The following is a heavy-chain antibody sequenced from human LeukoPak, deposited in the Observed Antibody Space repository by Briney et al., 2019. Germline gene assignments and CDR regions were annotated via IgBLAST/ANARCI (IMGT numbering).Heavy chain of an antibody. J-gene: IGHJ4*02. D-gene: IGHD6-19*01. Sequence: PGGSLRLFCAASGLTFSTSWMSWVRQAPGKGLEWVANINQDGSGKYYVDSVKGRFTISRGNAKNSVYLQMNSLRAEDTAVYYCAREGGWPNWGQGTLVTVSS. CDR1: GLTFSTSW. CDR2: INQDGSGK. V-gene: IGHV3-7*01. CDR3: AREGGWPN.